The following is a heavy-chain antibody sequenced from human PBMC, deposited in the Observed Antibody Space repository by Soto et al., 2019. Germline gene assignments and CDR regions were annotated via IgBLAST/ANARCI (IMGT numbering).Heavy chain of an antibody. Sequence: QVQLVESGGGVVQPGRSLRLSCAASGFTFSSYGMHWVRQAPGKGLEWVAVISYDGSNKYYAASVKGRFTISRDNSKNTLYLQMNSLSAEDTAVYYCAKVGLSSSWLDYWGQGTLVTVSS. CDR2: ISYDGSNK. J-gene: IGHJ4*02. V-gene: IGHV3-30*18. CDR3: AKVGLSSSWLDY. D-gene: IGHD6-13*01. CDR1: GFTFSSYG.